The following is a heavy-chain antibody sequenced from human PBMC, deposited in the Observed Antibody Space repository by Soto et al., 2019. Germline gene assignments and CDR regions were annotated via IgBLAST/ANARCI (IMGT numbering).Heavy chain of an antibody. J-gene: IGHJ6*03. CDR2: IYYSGST. CDR1: GGSISSGGYY. CDR3: ARERYFDASGYMDV. D-gene: IGHD3-9*01. Sequence: SETLSLTCTVSGGSISSGGYYWSWIRQHPGKGLEWIGYIYYSGSTYYNPSLKSRVTISVDTSKNQFSLELSSVTAADTAVYYCARERYFDASGYMDVWGKGTTVTVSS. V-gene: IGHV4-31*03.